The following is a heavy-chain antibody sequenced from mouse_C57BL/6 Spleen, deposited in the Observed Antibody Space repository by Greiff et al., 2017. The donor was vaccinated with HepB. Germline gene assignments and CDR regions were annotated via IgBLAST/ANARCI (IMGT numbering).Heavy chain of an antibody. Sequence: VMLVESGAELARPGASVKLSCKASGYTFTSYGISWVKQRTGQGLEWIGEIYPRSGNTYYNEKFKGKATLTADKSSSTAYMELRSLTSEDSAVYFCASPHYYGSSFYFDYWGQGTTLTVSS. CDR3: ASPHYYGSSFYFDY. V-gene: IGHV1-81*01. CDR2: IYPRSGNT. CDR1: GYTFTSYG. D-gene: IGHD1-1*01. J-gene: IGHJ2*01.